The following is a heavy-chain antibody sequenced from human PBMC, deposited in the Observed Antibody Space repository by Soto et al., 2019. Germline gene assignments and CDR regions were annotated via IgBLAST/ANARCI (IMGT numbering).Heavy chain of an antibody. CDR3: AKEIYGNWYFDL. CDR1: GFTFDDYA. Sequence: EVQLVESGGGLVQPGRSLRLSCAASGFTFDDYAMHWVRQAPGKGLEWVSGISWNSGSIGYADSVKGRFTISRDNAKNSLYLQMNSLRAEDTALYYCAKEIYGNWYFDLWGRGTLVTVSS. J-gene: IGHJ2*01. D-gene: IGHD4-17*01. CDR2: ISWNSGSI. V-gene: IGHV3-9*01.